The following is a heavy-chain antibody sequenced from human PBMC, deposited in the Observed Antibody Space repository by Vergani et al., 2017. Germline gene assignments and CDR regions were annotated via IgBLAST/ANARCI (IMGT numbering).Heavy chain of an antibody. Sequence: QVQLQESGPGLVKPSQTLSLTCTVSGGSISSGVYYWSWIRQHPGKGLEWIGYIYYSGRTYYNPSLKSRVTISVDTSKNQFSLKLSSVTAADTAVYYCARDRTPPSMIDIWGQGTMVIVSS. CDR1: GGSISSGVYY. CDR2: IYYSGRT. V-gene: IGHV4-31*03. J-gene: IGHJ3*02. CDR3: ARDRTPPSMIDI.